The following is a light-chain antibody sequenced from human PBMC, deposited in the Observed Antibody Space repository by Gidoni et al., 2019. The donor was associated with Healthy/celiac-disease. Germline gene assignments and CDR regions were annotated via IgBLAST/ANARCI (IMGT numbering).Light chain of an antibody. V-gene: IGKV1-5*01. J-gene: IGKJ1*01. CDR3: RRYCRYLT. CDR1: QSISSW. CDR2: DAS. Sequence: DIQLTQSPSTLSASLGDRVTITCRASQSISSWLAWYQQKPGKAPKLLIYDASNLGSGVPSRCSGSGTDIAFTITIRGLQPDAFATYYWRRYCRYLTFGRXTKVEIK.